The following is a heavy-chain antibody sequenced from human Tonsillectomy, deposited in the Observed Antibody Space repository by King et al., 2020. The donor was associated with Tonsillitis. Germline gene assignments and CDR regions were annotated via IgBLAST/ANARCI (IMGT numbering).Heavy chain of an antibody. Sequence: VQLVESGGGLVQPGGSLRLSCAASGFTFSRYIMTWVRQAPGKGLEWVANINEDGSGKYYVDSMKGRFTISRDNAKNSLCLQMNSLRAEDTAVYYCARWDKKDSDYGSGWGIDYWGQGTLVTVSS. J-gene: IGHJ4*02. D-gene: IGHD3-10*01. CDR2: INEDGSGK. CDR3: ARWDKKDSDYGSGWGIDY. CDR1: GFTFSRYI. V-gene: IGHV3-7*01.